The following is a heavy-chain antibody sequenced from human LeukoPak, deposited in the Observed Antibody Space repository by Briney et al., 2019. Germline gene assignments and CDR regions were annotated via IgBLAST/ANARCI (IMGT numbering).Heavy chain of an antibody. CDR2: IYYSGST. CDR3: ARESLSGDNFDY. V-gene: IGHV4-39*07. D-gene: IGHD4-17*01. CDR1: GGSISSSSYY. Sequence: PSETLSLTCTVSGGSISSSSYYWGWIRQPPGKGLEWIGSIYYSGSTYYNPSLKSRVTISVDTSKNQFSLKLSSVTAADTAVYYCARESLSGDNFDYWGQGTLVTVSS. J-gene: IGHJ4*02.